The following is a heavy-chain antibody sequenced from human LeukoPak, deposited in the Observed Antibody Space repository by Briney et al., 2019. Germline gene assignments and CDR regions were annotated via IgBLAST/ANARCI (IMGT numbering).Heavy chain of an antibody. CDR2: ISAYNGNT. D-gene: IGHD5-12*01. V-gene: IGHV1-18*01. CDR1: GGTFSSYA. J-gene: IGHJ5*02. CDR3: ARTRGSSGLILSFDP. Sequence: ASVKVSCKASGGTFSSYAISWVRQAPGQGREWMGWISAYNGNTNYAQKLQGRVTMTTDTSTSTAYMELRSLRSDDTAVYYCARTRGSSGLILSFDPWGQGTLVTVSS.